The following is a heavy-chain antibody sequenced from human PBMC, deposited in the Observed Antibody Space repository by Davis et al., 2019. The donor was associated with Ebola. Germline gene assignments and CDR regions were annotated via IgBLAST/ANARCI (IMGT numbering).Heavy chain of an antibody. J-gene: IGHJ4*02. V-gene: IGHV4-39*01. CDR2: IYYSGST. D-gene: IGHD1-26*01. CDR1: GGSISSSSYY. CDR3: ARTVGATSY. Sequence: SETLSLTCTVSGGSISSSSYYWGWIRQPPGKGLEWIGSIYYSGSTYYNPSLKSRVTISVETSKNQFSLKLSSVTAADTAVYYCARTVGATSYWGQGTLVTVSS.